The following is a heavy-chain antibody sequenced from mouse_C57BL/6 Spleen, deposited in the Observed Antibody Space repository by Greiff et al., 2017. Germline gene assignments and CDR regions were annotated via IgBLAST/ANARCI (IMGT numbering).Heavy chain of an antibody. CDR1: GYTFTDYE. D-gene: IGHD2-4*01. J-gene: IGHJ3*01. V-gene: IGHV1-15*01. CDR2: IDPETGGT. CDR3: TSSDYDWCAY. Sequence: VQVVESGAELVRPGASVTLSCKASGYTFTDYEMHWVKQTPVHGLEWIGAIDPETGGTAYNQKFKGKAILTADKSSSTAYMELRSLTSEDSAVYYCTSSDYDWCAYWGQGTLVTVSA.